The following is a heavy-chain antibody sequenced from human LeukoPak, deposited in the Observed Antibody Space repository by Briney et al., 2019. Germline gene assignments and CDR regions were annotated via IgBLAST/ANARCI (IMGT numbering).Heavy chain of an antibody. CDR3: ARDLRYYDSMGTADY. D-gene: IGHD3-22*01. V-gene: IGHV1-18*01. J-gene: IGHJ4*02. CDR2: ISAYNGNT. CDR1: GYTFATYG. Sequence: ASVTVSFTASGYTFATYGISWVRQAPGQGLEWMGWISAYNGNTNYAQKLQGRVTMTTDTSTSTAYMELRSLRSDDTAVYYCARDLRYYDSMGTADYWGEASSVTVSS.